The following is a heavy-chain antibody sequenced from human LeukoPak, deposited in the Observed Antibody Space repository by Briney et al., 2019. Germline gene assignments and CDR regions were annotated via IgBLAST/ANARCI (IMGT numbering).Heavy chain of an antibody. Sequence: GGSLRLSCAASGFTFSSYSMNWVRQAPGKGLEWVSSISSSSSYIYYADSVKGRFTISRGNAKNSLYLQMNSLRAEDTAVYYCARDLYYDILSLSNWFDPWGQGTLVTVSS. J-gene: IGHJ5*02. CDR1: GFTFSSYS. CDR3: ARDLYYDILSLSNWFDP. V-gene: IGHV3-21*01. CDR2: ISSSSSYI. D-gene: IGHD3-9*01.